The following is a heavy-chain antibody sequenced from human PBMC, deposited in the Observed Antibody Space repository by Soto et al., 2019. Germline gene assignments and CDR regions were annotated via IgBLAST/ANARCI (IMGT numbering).Heavy chain of an antibody. CDR2: IIPIFGTA. J-gene: IGHJ6*02. CDR1: GGTFSSYA. V-gene: IGHV1-69*01. Sequence: QVQLVQSGAEVKKPGSSVKVSCKASGGTFSSYAISWVRQAPGQGLEWMGGIIPIFGTANYAQKFQGRVTITADESTSTAYMELRSLRSEDTAVYYCARGDHIVVVPAALSNYYYDYGMDVWGQGTTVTVSS. D-gene: IGHD2-2*01. CDR3: ARGDHIVVVPAALSNYYYDYGMDV.